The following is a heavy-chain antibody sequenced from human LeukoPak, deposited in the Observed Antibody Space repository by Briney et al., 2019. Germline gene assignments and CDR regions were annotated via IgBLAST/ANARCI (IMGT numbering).Heavy chain of an antibody. Sequence: SVKVSCKASGYTFTGYYMHWVRQAPGQGLEWMGWIIPILGIANYAQKFQGRVTITADKSTSTAYMELSSLRSEDAAVYYCARNRDYYGSGVQGSAAFDIWGQGTKVTVSS. J-gene: IGHJ3*02. V-gene: IGHV1-69*10. CDR1: GYTFTGYY. CDR2: IIPILGIA. CDR3: ARNRDYYGSGVQGSAAFDI. D-gene: IGHD3-10*01.